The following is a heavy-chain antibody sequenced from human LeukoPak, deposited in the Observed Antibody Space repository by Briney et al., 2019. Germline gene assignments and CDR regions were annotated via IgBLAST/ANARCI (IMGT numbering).Heavy chain of an antibody. CDR3: ARDRYGGNSGEFDY. CDR1: GGSISSSSYY. CDR2: IYYSGST. V-gene: IGHV4-39*07. D-gene: IGHD4-23*01. J-gene: IGHJ4*02. Sequence: KPSETLSLTCTVSGGSISSSSYYWGWIRQPPGKGLEWIGSIYYSGSTYYNPSLKSRVTISVDTSKNQFSLKVRSVTAADTAVYYCARDRYGGNSGEFDYWGLGTLVTVSS.